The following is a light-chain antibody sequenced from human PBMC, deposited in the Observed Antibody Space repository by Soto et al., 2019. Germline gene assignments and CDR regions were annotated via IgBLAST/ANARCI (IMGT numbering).Light chain of an antibody. CDR3: QQIHSTSSYT. V-gene: IGKV1-39*01. CDR1: QNIRNY. J-gene: IGKJ2*01. CDR2: AAS. Sequence: DIQMTQSPSSLSGSVGDRVTITSRASQNIRNYLNWYQQRPGKTPNLLVYAASNLRGGVPSRFSGSGSGTVFTLTINSLQPEDFATYYCQQIHSTSSYTFGQGTKVDI.